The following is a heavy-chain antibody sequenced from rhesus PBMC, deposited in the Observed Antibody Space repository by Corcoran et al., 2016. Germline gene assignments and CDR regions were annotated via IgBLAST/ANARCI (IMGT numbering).Heavy chain of an antibody. CDR3: ARVGNFWTLGMGLDS. CDR2: ISYDGSKK. Sequence: EVQLVESGGGLVQPGGSLRLSCAASGFTFSSYGMHWVRQAPGKGLEWVAVISYDGSKKYYADSGKDRFTSSRDNSKNMLYLQMNNLKVEDTAVYYCARVGNFWTLGMGLDSWGQGVVVTVSS. CDR1: GFTFSSYG. J-gene: IGHJ6*01. D-gene: IGHD3-3*01. V-gene: IGHV3-54*02.